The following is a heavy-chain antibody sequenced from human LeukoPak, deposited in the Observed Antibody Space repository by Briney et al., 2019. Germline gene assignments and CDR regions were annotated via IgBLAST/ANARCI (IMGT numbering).Heavy chain of an antibody. CDR3: ARDVQNSSSWLLYYYYYGMDV. V-gene: IGHV1-18*01. CDR2: ISAYNGNT. J-gene: IGHJ6*02. Sequence: ASVKVSCKASGYTFTSYGISWVRQAPGQGLEWMGWISAYNGNTNYAQKLQGRVTMTTDTSTSTAYMELRSLRSDDTAVYYCARDVQNSSSWLLYYYYYGMDVWGQGTTVTVSS. CDR1: GYTFTSYG. D-gene: IGHD6-13*01.